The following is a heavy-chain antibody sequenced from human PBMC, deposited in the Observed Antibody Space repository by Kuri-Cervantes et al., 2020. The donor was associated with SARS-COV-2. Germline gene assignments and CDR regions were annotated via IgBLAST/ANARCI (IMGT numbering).Heavy chain of an antibody. CDR2: TYYSGST. D-gene: IGHD3-10*01. J-gene: IGHJ6*03. Sequence: SETLSLTCAVYGGSFSGYYWTWIRQPPGKGLEWIGYTYYSGSTNYNPSLKSRVTISVDTSKNQFSLKLSSVTAADTAVYYCARVFQGVDYYYYYYMDVWGKGTTVTVSS. V-gene: IGHV4-59*12. CDR1: GGSFSGYY. CDR3: ARVFQGVDYYYYYYMDV.